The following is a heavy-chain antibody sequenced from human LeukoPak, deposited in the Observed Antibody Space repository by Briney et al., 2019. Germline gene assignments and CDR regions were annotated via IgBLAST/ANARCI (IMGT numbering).Heavy chain of an antibody. CDR2: IRSKANSYAT. Sequence: GGSLRLSCAASGFTFSGSAMHWVRQASGKGLEWVGRIRSKANSYATAYAASVKGRFAISRDDSKNTAYLQMNSLKTEDTAVYYCTRLREDNYDILTGYYRNNWFDPWGQGTLVTVSS. CDR1: GFTFSGSA. D-gene: IGHD3-9*01. V-gene: IGHV3-73*01. J-gene: IGHJ5*02. CDR3: TRLREDNYDILTGYYRNNWFDP.